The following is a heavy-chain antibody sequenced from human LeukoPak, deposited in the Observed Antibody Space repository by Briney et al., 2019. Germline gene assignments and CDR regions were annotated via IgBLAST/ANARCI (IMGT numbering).Heavy chain of an antibody. D-gene: IGHD3-22*01. V-gene: IGHV3-23*01. CDR3: AKEHSVLTMMRGLDS. Sequence: GGSLRLSCAASGFTFSKYALHWVRQAPGKGLEWVSGISVSGGSIYYADSVTGRFTISRDNSKDTLYLQMNSMRVEDTALYYCAKEHSVLTMMRGLDSWGQGTLVTVSS. CDR1: GFTFSKYA. J-gene: IGHJ4*02. CDR2: ISVSGGSI.